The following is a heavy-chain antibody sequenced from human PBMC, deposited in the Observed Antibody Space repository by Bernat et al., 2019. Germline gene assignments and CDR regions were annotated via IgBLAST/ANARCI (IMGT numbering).Heavy chain of an antibody. CDR2: IWYDGSNK. J-gene: IGHJ6*02. D-gene: IGHD6-19*01. CDR1: GFTFSSYG. V-gene: IGHV3-33*01. Sequence: QVQLVESGGGVVQPGRSLRLSCAASGFTFSSYGMHWVRQAPGKGLEWVAVIWYDGSNKYYADSVKGRFTISRDSSKNTLYLQMNSLRAEDTAVYYCARSTERAVAIEYYYYYYGMDVWGQGTTVTVSS. CDR3: ARSTERAVAIEYYYYYYGMDV.